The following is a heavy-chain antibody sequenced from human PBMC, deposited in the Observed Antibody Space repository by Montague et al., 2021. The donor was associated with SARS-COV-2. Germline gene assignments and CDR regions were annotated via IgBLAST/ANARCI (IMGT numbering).Heavy chain of an antibody. J-gene: IGHJ1*01. CDR3: ARVGTRSTYYLGSSVENAH. CDR1: GFTFSSYS. V-gene: IGHV3-48*02. D-gene: IGHD3-22*01. Sequence: SLRLSCAASGFTFSSYSMNWVRQAPGKGLEWASYICNNRSTIYYVDSVKGRFTISRDNAKNSLYMQMNSLRDEDTALYYCARVGTRSTYYLGSSVENAHRGQGTLVNVSA. CDR2: ICNNRSTI.